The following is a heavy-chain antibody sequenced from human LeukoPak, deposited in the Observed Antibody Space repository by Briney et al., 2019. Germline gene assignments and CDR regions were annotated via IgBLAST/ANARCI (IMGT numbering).Heavy chain of an antibody. CDR2: IIPIFGTA. CDR3: ARGGYCSSTSCSFYAR. Sequence: SVKVSCKASGGTFSSYAISWVRQAPGQGLEWMGGIIPIFGTANYAQKFQGRVTITTDESTSTAYMELSSLRSEDTAVYYCARGGYCSSTSCSFYARWGQGTLVTVSS. D-gene: IGHD2-2*01. J-gene: IGHJ4*02. CDR1: GGTFSSYA. V-gene: IGHV1-69*05.